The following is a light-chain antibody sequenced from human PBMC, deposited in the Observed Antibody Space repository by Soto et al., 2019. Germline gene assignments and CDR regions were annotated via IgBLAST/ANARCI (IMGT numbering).Light chain of an antibody. CDR3: ETWDTNTWV. CDR1: SGHSSYI. V-gene: IGLV4-60*02. J-gene: IGLJ3*02. Sequence: QPVLTQSSSASASLGSSVKLTCTLSSGHSSYIIAWHQQQPGKAPRYLMKLEASGGYDKGSGVPDRFSGSSSGADRYLTISTLQFEAEADYFCETWDTNTWVFGGGTKHTVL. CDR2: LEASGGY.